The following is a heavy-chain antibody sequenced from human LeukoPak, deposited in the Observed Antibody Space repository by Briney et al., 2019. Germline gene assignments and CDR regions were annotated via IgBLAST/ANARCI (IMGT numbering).Heavy chain of an antibody. J-gene: IGHJ4*02. D-gene: IGHD1-26*01. CDR1: GFSFSNNW. CDR3: TTDPPGAY. CDR2: IKRTIDGGTP. Sequence: GGSLRLSCAVSGFSFSNNWMSWVRQAPGKGLEWVGRIKRTIDGGTPDYAAPVKGRFTISRDDSKNMLYLQMNSLESDDTAVYFCTTDPPGAYWGQGTLVAVSS. V-gene: IGHV3-15*01.